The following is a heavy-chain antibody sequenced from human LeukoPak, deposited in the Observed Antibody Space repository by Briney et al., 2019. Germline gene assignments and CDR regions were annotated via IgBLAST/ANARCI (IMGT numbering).Heavy chain of an antibody. D-gene: IGHD3-3*01. Sequence: PGGSLRLSCAASGFTFSSYAMSWVRQAPGKGLEWVPAISGSGGSTYYADSVKGRFTISRDNSKNTLYLQMNSLRAEDTAVYYCAKDASTWSRLPGWKDYWGQGTLVTVSS. V-gene: IGHV3-23*01. CDR2: ISGSGGST. J-gene: IGHJ4*02. CDR1: GFTFSSYA. CDR3: AKDASTWSRLPGWKDY.